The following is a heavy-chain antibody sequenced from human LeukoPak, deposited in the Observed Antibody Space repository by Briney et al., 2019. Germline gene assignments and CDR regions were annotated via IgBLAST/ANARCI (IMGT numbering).Heavy chain of an antibody. CDR2: ISHDGTT. Sequence: PSETLSLTCTVSDYSIGSGYSWGWIRQPPGKGLEWIPTISHDGTTFYNPSLKSRVTMTLDTSRNQFSLRLSSVTAADTAVYYCARDLSVYYYYYFDFWGQGTLVTVSS. CDR1: DYSIGSGYS. D-gene: IGHD3-22*01. J-gene: IGHJ4*02. CDR3: ARDLSVYYYYYFDF. V-gene: IGHV4-38-2*02.